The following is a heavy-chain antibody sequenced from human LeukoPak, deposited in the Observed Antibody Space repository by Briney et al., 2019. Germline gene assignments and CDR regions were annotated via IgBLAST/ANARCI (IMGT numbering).Heavy chain of an antibody. D-gene: IGHD5-12*01. Sequence: ASVKVSCKASGYTFTSYAMHWVRQAPGQRLEWMGWINAGNGNTKYSQKFQGRVTITRDTSASTAYMELSSLRSEDTAVYYCARGWGYSGYDSWFADYWGQGTLVTVSS. CDR3: ARGWGYSGYDSWFADY. CDR1: GYTFTSYA. V-gene: IGHV1-3*01. CDR2: INAGNGNT. J-gene: IGHJ4*02.